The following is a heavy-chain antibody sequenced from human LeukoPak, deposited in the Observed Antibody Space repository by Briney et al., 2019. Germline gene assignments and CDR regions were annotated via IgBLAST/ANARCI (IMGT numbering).Heavy chain of an antibody. CDR2: INHSGST. CDR3: ARWGIVSGSYWLDP. V-gene: IGHV4-34*01. J-gene: IGHJ5*02. Sequence: SETLSLTCAVYGGSFSGYYWSWIRQPPGKGLEWIGEINHSGSTNYNPSLKSRVTISVDTSKNQFSLKLSSVTAADTAVYYCARWGIVSGSYWLDPWGQGTLVTVSS. CDR1: GGSFSGYY. D-gene: IGHD3-10*01.